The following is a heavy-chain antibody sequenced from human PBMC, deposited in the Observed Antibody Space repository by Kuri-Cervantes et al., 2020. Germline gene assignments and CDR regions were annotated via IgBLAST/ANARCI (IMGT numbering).Heavy chain of an antibody. CDR3: ARNLVVVPADAFYYYVMDV. CDR2: INPNSGGT. CDR1: GYTFTSYG. Sequence: ASVTVSCKASGYTFTSYGISWVRQAPGQGLEWMGWINPNSGGTNDAQKLQGRVTMTRGTSISTAYMELSRLRSDDTAVYYGARNLVVVPADAFYYYVMDVWGQGTTVTVSS. V-gene: IGHV1-2*02. D-gene: IGHD2-2*01. J-gene: IGHJ6*02.